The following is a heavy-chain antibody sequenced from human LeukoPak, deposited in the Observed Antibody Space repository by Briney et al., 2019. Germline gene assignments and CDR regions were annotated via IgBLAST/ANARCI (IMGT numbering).Heavy chain of an antibody. CDR2: IYHSGST. J-gene: IGHJ6*04. V-gene: IGHV4-38-2*01. Sequence: PSETLSLTRAVSVYSISSGHYGGWIRPPPGKGLDWIGSIYHSGSTYYNLSLKSRVTISVDTSKNQFSLMLSSVAAADTAVYYCARAAGDYVYHYGMDVWGKGTTVTVSS. CDR1: VYSISSGHY. D-gene: IGHD4-17*01. CDR3: ARAAGDYVYHYGMDV.